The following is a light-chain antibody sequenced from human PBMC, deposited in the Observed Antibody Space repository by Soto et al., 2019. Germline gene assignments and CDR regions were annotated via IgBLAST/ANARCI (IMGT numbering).Light chain of an antibody. CDR3: QQDKNYYPT. J-gene: IGKJ1*01. CDR1: QSISDW. V-gene: IGKV1-5*01. CDR2: DAS. Sequence: DIQMTQSPSTLSASVGDRVTITCRASQSISDWLAWYQQKPGKAPKILIYDASSLESGVPSRFSGSGSGTEFTLTLSSLQPDDSAIYSCQQDKNYYPTFGQGTRVEIK.